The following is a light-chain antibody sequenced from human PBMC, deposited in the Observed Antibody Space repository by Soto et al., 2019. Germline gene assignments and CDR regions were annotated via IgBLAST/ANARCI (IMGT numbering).Light chain of an antibody. CDR3: QQFDSSVT. Sequence: EIVLTQSPGSLSLSPGERATLSCRASQSVSSTFFAWYQQRPGQAPRLLMYGASSRATGIPERFSGSGSGTDFTLTISRLEHEDVAVYYCQQFDSSVTFGQGTKVEIK. CDR1: QSVSSTF. CDR2: GAS. V-gene: IGKV3-20*01. J-gene: IGKJ1*01.